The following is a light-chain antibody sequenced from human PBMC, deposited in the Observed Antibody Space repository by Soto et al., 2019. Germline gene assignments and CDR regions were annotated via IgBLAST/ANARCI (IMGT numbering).Light chain of an antibody. Sequence: EIVMTQSPAHLSVSPWERATLSCRARQSLSNHLAWYQQKPGQAPRLLIYFTSTRATGIPARFSGSGSGTDFTLTISSLQSEDFAVYYCQQYNTWPLTFGGGTKVETK. J-gene: IGKJ4*01. CDR3: QQYNTWPLT. CDR1: QSLSNH. CDR2: FTS. V-gene: IGKV3-15*01.